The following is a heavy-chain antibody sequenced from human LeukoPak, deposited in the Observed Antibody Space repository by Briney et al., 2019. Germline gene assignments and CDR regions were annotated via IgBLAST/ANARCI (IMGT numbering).Heavy chain of an antibody. D-gene: IGHD3-22*01. CDR2: ISSRGITI. CDR3: ARSTVVTLTQHYFDY. J-gene: IGHJ4*02. CDR1: GFTFSSYE. Sequence: GGSLRLSCAASGFTFSSYEMNWVRQAPGKGLEWVSYISSRGITIYYADSVRGRFAISRDNAKNSLYLQMNSLRAEDTAVYYCARSTVVTLTQHYFDYWGQGALVTVSS. V-gene: IGHV3-48*03.